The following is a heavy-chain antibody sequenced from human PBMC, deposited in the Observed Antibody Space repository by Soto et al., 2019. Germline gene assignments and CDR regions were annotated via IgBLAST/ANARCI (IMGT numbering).Heavy chain of an antibody. J-gene: IGHJ4*02. CDR2: ISGSGGTT. V-gene: IGHV3-23*01. CDR1: GFTFKSYA. Sequence: GGSLRLSCAVSGFTFKSYAMSCVRQAPGKGLEWVSVISGSGGTTYYADSVKGRFTISRDNFKNTLYLQMNSLRAEETAVYYCVRGGRVIRFLEHKEAFEYSGQGALVTVSS. D-gene: IGHD3-3*01. CDR3: VRGGRVIRFLEHKEAFEY.